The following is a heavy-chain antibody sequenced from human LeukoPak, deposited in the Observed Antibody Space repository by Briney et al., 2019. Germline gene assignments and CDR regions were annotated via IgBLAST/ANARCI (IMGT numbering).Heavy chain of an antibody. D-gene: IGHD3-16*01. J-gene: IGHJ4*02. CDR3: AKSELGYFDY. Sequence: SQPLSLPCAISGDRVSSNSAAWTWISRSPSRGLEWLGRSYYRSKLHNNYAVSVKSRVTINPDTSKKQFSLHLNSVTPEDTAEYYCAKSELGYFDYWGQGTLVTVSS. V-gene: IGHV6-1*01. CDR1: GDRVSSNSAA. CDR2: SYYRSKLHN.